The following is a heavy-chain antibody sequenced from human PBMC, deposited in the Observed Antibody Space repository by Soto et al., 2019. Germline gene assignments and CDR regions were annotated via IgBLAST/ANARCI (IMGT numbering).Heavy chain of an antibody. CDR3: AVRVIAAAGQYYFDY. CDR2: MNPNSGNT. V-gene: IGHV1-8*01. D-gene: IGHD6-13*01. Sequence: QVQLVQSGAEVKKPGASVKVSCNASGYTFTNYDINWVRQATGQGLEWMGWMNPNSGNTGYAQKFQGRVTMTRNTSISTAYMELSSLRSEDTAVYYCAVRVIAAAGQYYFDYWGQGTLVTVSS. J-gene: IGHJ4*02. CDR1: GYTFTNYD.